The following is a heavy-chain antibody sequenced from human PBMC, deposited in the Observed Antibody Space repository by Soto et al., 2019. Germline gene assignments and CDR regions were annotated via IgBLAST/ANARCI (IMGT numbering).Heavy chain of an antibody. D-gene: IGHD3-3*01. CDR3: AKDYDFWSASVNPYFDS. J-gene: IGHJ4*02. V-gene: IGHV3-74*01. CDR1: GFTFSSPW. CDR2: INGDEGTT. Sequence: GGSLRLSCAASGFTFSSPWMHWVRQAPGKGLVWVSRINGDEGTTDYSDSVKGRFTISRDNSKSTLYLQMSRLRAEDTAVYYCAKDYDFWSASVNPYFDSWGLGTLVTVSS.